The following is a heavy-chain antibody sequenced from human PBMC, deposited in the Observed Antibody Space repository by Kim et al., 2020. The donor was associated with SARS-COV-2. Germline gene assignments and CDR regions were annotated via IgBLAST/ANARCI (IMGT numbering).Heavy chain of an antibody. Sequence: SETLSLTCAVYGGSFSGYYWSWIRQPPGKGLDWIGEINLSGSTNYTPSFKSRVTISVNTSKTQFALKLGSVTAADTAGYYCAREVVVAATTKNYYYGMDVWGQGTTVTVSS. J-gene: IGHJ6*02. CDR3: AREVVVAATTKNYYYGMDV. CDR2: INLSGST. V-gene: IGHV4-34*01. D-gene: IGHD2-15*01. CDR1: GGSFSGYY.